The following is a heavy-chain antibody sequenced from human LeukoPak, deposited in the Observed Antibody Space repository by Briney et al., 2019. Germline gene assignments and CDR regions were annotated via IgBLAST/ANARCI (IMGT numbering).Heavy chain of an antibody. CDR1: GFTFSSYG. CDR3: AKPGGYYDSSGYFDY. Sequence: GGSLRLSCAASGFTFSSYGMHWVRQAPGKGLERVAFIRYDGSNKYYADSVKGRFTISRDNSKNTLYLQMNSLRAEDTAVYYCAKPGGYYDSSGYFDYWGQGTLVTVSS. D-gene: IGHD3-22*01. J-gene: IGHJ4*02. V-gene: IGHV3-30*02. CDR2: IRYDGSNK.